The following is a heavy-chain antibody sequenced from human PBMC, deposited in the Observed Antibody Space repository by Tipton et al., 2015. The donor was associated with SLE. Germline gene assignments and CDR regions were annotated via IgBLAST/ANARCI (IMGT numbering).Heavy chain of an antibody. Sequence: TLSLTCTVSGGSISSSSYYWSWIRQPPGKGLEWIGEINHSGSTNYNPSLKSRVTISVDTSKNQFSLRLSSVTAADTAVFYCARGSGGYSYGGVYYYSMDVWGKGTTVTVSS. D-gene: IGHD5-18*01. V-gene: IGHV4-39*07. CDR2: INHSGST. CDR3: ARGSGGYSYGGVYYYSMDV. J-gene: IGHJ6*03. CDR1: GGSISSSSYY.